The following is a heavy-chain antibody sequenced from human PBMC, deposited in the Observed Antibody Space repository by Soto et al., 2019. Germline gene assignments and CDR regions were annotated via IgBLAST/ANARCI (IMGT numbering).Heavy chain of an antibody. Sequence: QAQLVQSGAEVKKAGASVNVSCKAAGYDYVTYAITWVRQRPGQGLEWMGWISTLNGNTNYAQNFQGRVTMTTDTSTRRVHLEQRSLRSDDTAVYYFATRVQVWLIAYYGMDAWGQGTPVTVSS. V-gene: IGHV1-18*01. D-gene: IGHD5-18*01. CDR2: ISTLNGNT. CDR3: ATRVQVWLIAYYGMDA. CDR1: GYDYVTYA. J-gene: IGHJ6*02.